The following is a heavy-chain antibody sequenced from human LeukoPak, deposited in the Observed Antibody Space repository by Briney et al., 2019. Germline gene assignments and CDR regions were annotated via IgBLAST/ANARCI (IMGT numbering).Heavy chain of an antibody. Sequence: ASVKVSCKASGYTFTGYYMHWVRQAPGQGLEWMGWINPNSGGTNYAQKFQGGVTMTRDTSITTAYMELSSLRSDDTAVYYCARDVGEYCSSTNCYASHYWGQGTLVTVSS. J-gene: IGHJ4*02. D-gene: IGHD2-2*01. V-gene: IGHV1-2*02. CDR2: INPNSGGT. CDR3: ARDVGEYCSSTNCYASHY. CDR1: GYTFTGYY.